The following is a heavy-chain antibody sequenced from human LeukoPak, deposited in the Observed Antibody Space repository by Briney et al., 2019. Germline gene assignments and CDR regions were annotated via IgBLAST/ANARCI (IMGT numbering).Heavy chain of an antibody. CDR3: AKESGKFDY. V-gene: IGHV3-43*02. Sequence: GGSLRLSCVASGLPIADFAMHWVRQAPGKGLEWVSLISGDGVSTFYADSVKGRFSISRDNSKNSPYLEMNSLRTEDAAMYYCAKESGKFDYWGQGTLVAVSS. J-gene: IGHJ4*02. CDR2: ISGDGVST. CDR1: GLPIADFA.